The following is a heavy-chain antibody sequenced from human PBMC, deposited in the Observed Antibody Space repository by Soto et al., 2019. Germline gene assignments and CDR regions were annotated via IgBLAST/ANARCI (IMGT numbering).Heavy chain of an antibody. CDR2: ISGSGGST. Sequence: GGSLRLSCAASGFTFSSYAMSWVRQAPGKGLEWVSAISGSGGSTYYADSVKGRFTISRDNSKNTLYLQMNSLRAEDTAVYYCAKEQNPITMVRGVSPIDYWGQGTLVTVSS. J-gene: IGHJ4*02. V-gene: IGHV3-23*01. D-gene: IGHD3-10*01. CDR1: GFTFSSYA. CDR3: AKEQNPITMVRGVSPIDY.